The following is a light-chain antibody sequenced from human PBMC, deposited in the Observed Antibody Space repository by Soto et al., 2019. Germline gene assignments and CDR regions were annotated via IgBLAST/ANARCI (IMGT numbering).Light chain of an antibody. CDR3: QQYSASPLT. V-gene: IGKV3-20*01. J-gene: IGKJ1*01. CDR1: QTVNSNS. Sequence: EIVLTQSPGTQSLSPGERATLFCRASQTVNSNSLAWYQQKPGQAPRLLIYDASMRASGGPDRFSGSGSGTDFFLPISRLEPEDVGVYYCQQYSASPLTFGQGTKV. CDR2: DAS.